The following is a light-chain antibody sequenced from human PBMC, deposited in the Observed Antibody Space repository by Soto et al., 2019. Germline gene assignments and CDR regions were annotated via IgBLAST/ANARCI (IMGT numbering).Light chain of an antibody. CDR2: KAS. V-gene: IGKV1-5*03. CDR3: EQSDSLWT. Sequence: DIQMTQSPSTLSASVGDTVTITCRASQSISSWLAWYQQKPGKAPKLLIYKASSLQTGVLSRFSGSGSGTEFTLTISSLQPDDFATYYCEQSDSLWTFGQGTKVEIK. J-gene: IGKJ1*01. CDR1: QSISSW.